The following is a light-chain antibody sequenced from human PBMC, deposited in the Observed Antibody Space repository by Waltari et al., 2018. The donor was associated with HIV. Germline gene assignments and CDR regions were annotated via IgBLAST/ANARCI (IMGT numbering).Light chain of an antibody. Sequence: QSVLTQPPSASGTPGQRVTISCSGSSSNIGSNTVNWYQQLPGTAPKLLIYSNNRPPSGGPDRFSGSKSGTSASLAISGLQSEDEADYYCATWDDSLNGRWVFGGGTKLTVL. V-gene: IGLV1-44*01. CDR2: SNN. CDR1: SSNIGSNT. CDR3: ATWDDSLNGRWV. J-gene: IGLJ3*02.